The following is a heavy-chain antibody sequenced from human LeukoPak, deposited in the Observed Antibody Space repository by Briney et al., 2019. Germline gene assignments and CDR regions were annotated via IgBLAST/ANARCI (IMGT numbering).Heavy chain of an antibody. CDR2: IIPILGIA. J-gene: IGHJ4*02. CDR3: ARDGFTVGYYYDSSGYYFIDY. Sequence: GASVKVSCKASGGTLSSYAISWVRPAPGQGLEWMGRIIPILGIANYAQKFQGRVTITADKSTSTAYMELSSLRSEDTAVYYCARDGFTVGYYYDSSGYYFIDYWGQGTLVTVSS. CDR1: GGTLSSYA. V-gene: IGHV1-69*04. D-gene: IGHD3-22*01.